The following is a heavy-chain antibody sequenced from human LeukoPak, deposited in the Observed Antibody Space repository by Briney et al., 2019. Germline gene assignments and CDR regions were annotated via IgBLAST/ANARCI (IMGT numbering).Heavy chain of an antibody. CDR3: ARGRVGYCSSTSCYPSNSNYYFDY. CDR2: IYHSGST. V-gene: IGHV4-4*02. Sequence: SETLSLTCAVSGGSISSDNWWSWVRQPPGKGLEWIGEIYHSGSTNYNPSLQSRVTISVDKSNNHFSLRLTSVTAADTAVYYCARGRVGYCSSTSCYPSNSNYYFDYWGQGTLVTVSS. D-gene: IGHD2-2*01. CDR1: GGSISSDNW. J-gene: IGHJ4*02.